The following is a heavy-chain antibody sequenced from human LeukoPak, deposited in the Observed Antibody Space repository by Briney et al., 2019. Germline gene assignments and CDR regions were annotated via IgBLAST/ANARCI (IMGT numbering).Heavy chain of an antibody. CDR1: GYTFTSYY. CDR3: ARGGGHGVVVVPAAISY. V-gene: IGHV1-46*01. J-gene: IGHJ4*02. Sequence: ASVKVSCKASGYTFTSYYMHWVRQAPGQGLEWMGLINPSGGSTSYAQKFQGRVTMTRDTSTSTVYMELSSLRSEDTAVYYCARGGGHGVVVVPAAISYWGQGTLVTVSS. D-gene: IGHD2-2*02. CDR2: INPSGGST.